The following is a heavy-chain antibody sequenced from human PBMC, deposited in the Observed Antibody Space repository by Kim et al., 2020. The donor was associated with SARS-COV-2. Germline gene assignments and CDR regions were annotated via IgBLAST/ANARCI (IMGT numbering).Heavy chain of an antibody. Sequence: ASVKVSCKASGYTFTGYYMHWVRQAPGQGLEWMGRINPNSGGTNYAQKFQGRVTMTRDTSISTAYMELSRLRSDDTAVYYCARGAGGWVSYNWFDPWGQGTLVTVSS. CDR3: ARGAGGWVSYNWFDP. CDR2: INPNSGGT. V-gene: IGHV1-2*06. CDR1: GYTFTGYY. D-gene: IGHD6-19*01. J-gene: IGHJ5*02.